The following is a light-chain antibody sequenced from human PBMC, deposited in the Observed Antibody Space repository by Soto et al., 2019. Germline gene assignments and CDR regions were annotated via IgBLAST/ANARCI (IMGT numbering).Light chain of an antibody. CDR2: LSS. CDR1: QSLLHSGAYNY. V-gene: IGKV2-28*01. CDR3: MQGLQTPT. Sequence: SCQSLLHSGAYNYLDCYLQKPGQSPQLLIYLSSLRSSGVPDRFSGSESGTDFALKISRVEAADVGVYCCMQGLQTPTFGGGTKV. J-gene: IGKJ4*01.